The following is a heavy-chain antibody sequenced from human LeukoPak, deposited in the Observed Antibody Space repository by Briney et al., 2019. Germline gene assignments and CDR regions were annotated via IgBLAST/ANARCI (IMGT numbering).Heavy chain of an antibody. V-gene: IGHV4-34*01. J-gene: IGHJ4*02. Sequence: SETLPLTCAVYGGSFSGYYWSWIRQPPGKGLEWIGEINHSGSTNYNPSLKSRVTISVDTSKNQFSLKLSSVTAADTAVYYCARAGITMVRGKDYWGQGTLVTVSS. CDR3: ARAGITMVRGKDY. CDR2: INHSGST. CDR1: GGSFSGYY. D-gene: IGHD3-10*01.